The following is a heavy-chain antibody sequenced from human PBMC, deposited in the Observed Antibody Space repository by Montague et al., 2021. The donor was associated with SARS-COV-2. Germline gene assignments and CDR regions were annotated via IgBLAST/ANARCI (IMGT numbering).Heavy chain of an antibody. J-gene: IGHJ6*02. CDR1: GGSIGSSSYY. D-gene: IGHD6-13*01. CDR2: IYYSGST. V-gene: IGHV4-39*07. CDR3: ARVGRQQLVRLSGMDV. Sequence: SETLSLTCTVSGGSIGSSSYYWGWIRQPPGKGLEWIGSIYYSGSTYYNPSLESRVTISVDTSKNQFSLKLSSVTAADTAVYYCARVGRQQLVRLSGMDVWGQGTTVTVSS.